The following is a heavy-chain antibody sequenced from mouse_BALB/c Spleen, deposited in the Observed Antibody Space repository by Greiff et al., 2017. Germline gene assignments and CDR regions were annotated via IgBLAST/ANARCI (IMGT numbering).Heavy chain of an antibody. Sequence: EVQRVESGGGLVKPGGSLKLSCAASGFTFSSYTMSWVRQTPEKRLEWVATISSGGGNTYYPDSVKGRFTISRDNAKNNLYLQMSSLRSEDTALYYCARYGNYGGLFAYWGQGTLVTVSA. CDR1: GFTFSSYT. J-gene: IGHJ3*01. CDR2: ISSGGGNT. V-gene: IGHV5-9*03. CDR3: ARYGNYGGLFAY. D-gene: IGHD2-1*01.